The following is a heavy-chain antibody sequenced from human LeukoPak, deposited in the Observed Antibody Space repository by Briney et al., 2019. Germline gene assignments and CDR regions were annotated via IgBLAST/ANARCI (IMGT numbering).Heavy chain of an antibody. CDR1: GYIFISYG. V-gene: IGHV1-18*01. J-gene: IGHJ3*02. CDR3: ARDRLQWLVGAFDI. Sequence: ASVTVSCKASGYIFISYGISWVRQAPGQGLEWMGWISPYNGNTNYAQNLQGRVTMTTDTSTSTAYMELRSLRSDDTAVYYCARDRLQWLVGAFDIWGQGTMVTVSS. CDR2: ISPYNGNT. D-gene: IGHD6-19*01.